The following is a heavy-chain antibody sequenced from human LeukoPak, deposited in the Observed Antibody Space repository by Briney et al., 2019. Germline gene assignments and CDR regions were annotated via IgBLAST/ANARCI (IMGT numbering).Heavy chain of an antibody. J-gene: IGHJ3*02. CDR1: GFTFSNYG. CDR3: AREVVPDVIDAFDI. Sequence: GGSLRLSCAASGFTFSNYGMHWVRQAPGKGLEWVVVISHDGSNNNYADSVKGRFTISRDNSKNTLYLQMNSLRPEDTAVYYCAREVVPDVIDAFDIWGQGTMVTVSS. CDR2: ISHDGSNN. D-gene: IGHD2-2*01. V-gene: IGHV3-30*03.